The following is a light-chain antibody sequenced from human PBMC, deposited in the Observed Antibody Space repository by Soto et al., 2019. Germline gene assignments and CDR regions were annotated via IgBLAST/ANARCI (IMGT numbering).Light chain of an antibody. CDR1: QSVSSY. Sequence: EIVLTQSPAILSMSPGERATLSCRASQSVSSYFAWYQQKPGQAPKLIIYDASNSATGVPARFSGSGSGTDFTLTISSLEPEDFAVYYCQQRRYWPVTFGQGTKVEIK. V-gene: IGKV3-11*01. J-gene: IGKJ1*01. CDR2: DAS. CDR3: QQRRYWPVT.